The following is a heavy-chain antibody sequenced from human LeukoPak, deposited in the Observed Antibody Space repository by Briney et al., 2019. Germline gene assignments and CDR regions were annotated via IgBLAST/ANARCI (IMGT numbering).Heavy chain of an antibody. V-gene: IGHV4-38-2*02. CDR3: ARVHYYGDNWFDP. CDR2: IYHSGST. J-gene: IGHJ5*02. D-gene: IGHD3-10*01. CDR1: GYSINSGYY. Sequence: SETLSLTCTVSGYSINSGYYWGWIRQPPGKGLEWIGSIYHSGSTYYNPSLKSRVTISVDTSKNHFSLKLDSVTAADTAVYYCARVHYYGDNWFDPWGQGTLVTVSS.